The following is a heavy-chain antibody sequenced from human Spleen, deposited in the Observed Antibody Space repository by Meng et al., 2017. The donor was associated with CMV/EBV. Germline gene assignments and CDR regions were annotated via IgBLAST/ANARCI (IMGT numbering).Heavy chain of an antibody. J-gene: IGHJ4*02. CDR2: ISYDGSNK. CDR1: GFTFSSYA. CDR3: AGRDSTLSDY. V-gene: IGHV3-30-3*01. Sequence: GGSLRLSCAASGFTFSSYAMHWVRQAPGKGLEWVALISYDGSNKYYADAVKGRFTISRDNSKNMVYLQMNSLRAEDTAVYYCAGRDSTLSDYWGQGTLVTVSS. D-gene: IGHD6-6*01.